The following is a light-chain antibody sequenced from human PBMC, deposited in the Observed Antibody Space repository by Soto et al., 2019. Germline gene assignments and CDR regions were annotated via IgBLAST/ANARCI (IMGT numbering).Light chain of an antibody. V-gene: IGKV1-9*01. J-gene: IGKJ4*01. CDR3: QQVESYPST. CDR2: AAS. CDR1: QGISSF. Sequence: IQLTQTPSYLCASVGDRVTITCLASQGISSFLAWYQQKPGKAPKLLIYAASSLQSVVPSRFSGSGFGTDFTLTITSLQPEDFATYSCQQVESYPSTCGGGTKVEMK.